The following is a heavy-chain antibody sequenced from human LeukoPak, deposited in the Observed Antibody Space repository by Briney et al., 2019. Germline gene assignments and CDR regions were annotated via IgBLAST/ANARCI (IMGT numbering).Heavy chain of an antibody. J-gene: IGHJ4*02. Sequence: PGRSLRLSCAASGFTFSSYAMHWVRQSLGKGLEWVAVVSYDGFNKYYADSVKGRFTISRDNSKNTLYLQMNSLRAEDTAVYYCAKTKGYSYGYYFDYWGQGTLVTVSS. D-gene: IGHD5-18*01. CDR3: AKTKGYSYGYYFDY. V-gene: IGHV3-30*18. CDR1: GFTFSSYA. CDR2: VSYDGFNK.